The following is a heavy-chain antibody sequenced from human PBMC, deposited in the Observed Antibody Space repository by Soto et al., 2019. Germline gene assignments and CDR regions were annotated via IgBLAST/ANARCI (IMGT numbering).Heavy chain of an antibody. D-gene: IGHD2-15*01. CDR3: ASLVCSGGSCYSPYYYYMDV. J-gene: IGHJ6*03. V-gene: IGHV4-39*01. Sequence: PSETLSLTCSVSDDSINSDKYYWGWIRQPPWKGLEWIGSIYYRGNAYYNPSLQTRVTISLDKSRNQFSLKLSSVTAADTAVYYCASLVCSGGSCYSPYYYYMDVWGKGTTVTVSS. CDR1: DDSINSDKYY. CDR2: IYYRGNA.